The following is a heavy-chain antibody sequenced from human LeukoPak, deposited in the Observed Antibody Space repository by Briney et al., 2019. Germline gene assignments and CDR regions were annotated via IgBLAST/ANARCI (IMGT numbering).Heavy chain of an antibody. J-gene: IGHJ4*02. CDR2: IYYSGST. CDR3: ARDQRGYSYV. CDR1: GGSISSSSYY. D-gene: IGHD5-18*01. V-gene: IGHV4-39*07. Sequence: SETLSLTCTVSGGSISSSSYYWGWIRQPPGKGLEWIGSIYYSGSTYYNPSLKSRVTISVDTSMNQFSLKLSSVTAADTAVYYCARDQRGYSYVWGQGTLVTVSS.